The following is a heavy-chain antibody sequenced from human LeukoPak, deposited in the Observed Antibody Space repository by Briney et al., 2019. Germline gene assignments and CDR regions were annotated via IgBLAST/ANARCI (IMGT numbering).Heavy chain of an antibody. CDR2: IGGSGTHT. Sequence: QTGGSLRLSCAASGFSFSNFGMNWVRQAPGKGLEWVASIGGSGTHTNYADSVRGRFTISRDNSKNTLYLQMNSLRAEDTAVYYCGRDPNGDYVGAFEFWGQGTLVSVSS. V-gene: IGHV3-23*01. D-gene: IGHD4-17*01. CDR3: GRDPNGDYVGAFEF. J-gene: IGHJ3*01. CDR1: GFSFSNFG.